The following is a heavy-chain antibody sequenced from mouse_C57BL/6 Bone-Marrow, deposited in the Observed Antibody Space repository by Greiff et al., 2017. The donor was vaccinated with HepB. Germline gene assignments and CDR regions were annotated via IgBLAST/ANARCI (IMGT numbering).Heavy chain of an antibody. V-gene: IGHV1-81*01. D-gene: IGHD1-1*01. J-gene: IGHJ2*01. Sequence: VKLMESGAELARPGASVKLSCKASGYTFTSYGISWVKQRTGQGLEWIGEIYPRSGNTYYNEKFKGKATLTADKSSSTAYMELRSLTSEDSAVYFCARWGTVVGFDYWGQGTTLTVSS. CDR1: GYTFTSYG. CDR3: ARWGTVVGFDY. CDR2: IYPRSGNT.